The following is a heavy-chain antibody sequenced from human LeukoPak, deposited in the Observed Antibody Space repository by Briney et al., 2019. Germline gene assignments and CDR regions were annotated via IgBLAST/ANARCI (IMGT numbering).Heavy chain of an antibody. Sequence: SQTLSLTCAISGDSVSSNSAAWTWIRQSPSRGLEWLGRTYYRSKWYDAYAESVKGRITIKPDTSRNQFSLQLDSVTPEDTAVYYCARGHGGYIDSWGQGTLVTVSS. V-gene: IGHV6-1*01. CDR1: GDSVSSNSAA. CDR2: TYYRSKWYD. J-gene: IGHJ4*02. D-gene: IGHD5-12*01. CDR3: ARGHGGYIDS.